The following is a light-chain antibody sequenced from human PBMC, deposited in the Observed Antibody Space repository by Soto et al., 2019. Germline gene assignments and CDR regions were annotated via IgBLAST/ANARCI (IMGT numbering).Light chain of an antibody. CDR2: GDS. V-gene: IGKV3-20*01. J-gene: IGKJ1*01. Sequence: EIVLTQSPDTLSLSPGETATLSCRASQSVSSRHLAWYQQKVGQAPRLLIYGDSRRTTGIPDRFSGSGSGKDFTLTINRLDTEDFAVYYCQYDGTSTGTFGQGTKVDIK. CDR1: QSVSSRH. CDR3: QYDGTSTGT.